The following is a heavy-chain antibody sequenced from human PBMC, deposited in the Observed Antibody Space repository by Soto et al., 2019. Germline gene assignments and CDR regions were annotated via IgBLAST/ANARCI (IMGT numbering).Heavy chain of an antibody. Sequence: QVQLVESGGGVVQPGRSLRLSCAASGFTFSSYGMHWVRQAPGKGLEGVAVISYDGSNKYYADSVKGRFTISRDNAKNTLYLQMNSLRAEDTAVYYFAKGPNCRGGSGARTVEFFHHWCKVTMVTAAS. CDR2: ISYDGSNK. V-gene: IGHV3-30*18. J-gene: IGHJ1*01. CDR1: GFTFSSYG. CDR3: AKGPNCRGGSGARTVEFFHH. D-gene: IGHD2-15*01.